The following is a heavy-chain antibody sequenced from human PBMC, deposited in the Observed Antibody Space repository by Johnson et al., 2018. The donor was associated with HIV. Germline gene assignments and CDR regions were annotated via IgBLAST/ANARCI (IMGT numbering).Heavy chain of an antibody. V-gene: IGHV3-74*01. D-gene: IGHD3-10*01. CDR2: IRNDGSVT. CDR3: ARGGFGEWAAFDI. Sequence: KGLVWVSRIRNDGSVTTYADSVKGRFFISSDNSKNALYLQMNSLRAEDTAVYYCARGGFGEWAAFDIWGQGTMVTVSS. J-gene: IGHJ3*02.